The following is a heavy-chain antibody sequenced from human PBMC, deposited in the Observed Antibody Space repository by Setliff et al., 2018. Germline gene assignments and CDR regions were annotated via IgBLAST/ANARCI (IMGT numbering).Heavy chain of an antibody. V-gene: IGHV4-59*08. Sequence: KTSETLSLTCTVSGGSITNFYWNWIRQSPGKGLEWIGYIYSSGITNYNPSLKSRLTMSVDTSKNQFSLHLSSMTAADTAVYYCARQPPLNWAIPFDLWGQGKRVTVS. CDR1: GGSITNFY. J-gene: IGHJ3*01. D-gene: IGHD7-27*01. CDR3: ARQPPLNWAIPFDL. CDR2: IYSSGIT.